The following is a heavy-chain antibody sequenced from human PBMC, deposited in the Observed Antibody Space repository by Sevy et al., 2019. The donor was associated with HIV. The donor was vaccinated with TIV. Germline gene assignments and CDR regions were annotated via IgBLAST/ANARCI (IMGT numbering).Heavy chain of an antibody. D-gene: IGHD3-3*01. J-gene: IGHJ4*02. Sequence: SGPTLVNPTQTLTLTCTFSGFSLSTSGVGVGWIRQPPGKALEWLALIYWDDDKRYSASLKSRLTITKDTSKNQVVLTLTNMDPVDTATYYCAHSSLDFWSGYHLYYFDSWGQGTLVTVSS. CDR3: AHSSLDFWSGYHLYYFDS. CDR1: GFSLSTSGVG. CDR2: IYWDDDK. V-gene: IGHV2-5*02.